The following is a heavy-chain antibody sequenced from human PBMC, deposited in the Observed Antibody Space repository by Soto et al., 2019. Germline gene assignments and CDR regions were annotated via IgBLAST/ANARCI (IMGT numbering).Heavy chain of an antibody. D-gene: IGHD2-15*01. Sequence: GGSLRLSCAASGFTFSSYAMSWVHQAPGKGLEWVSAISGSGGSTYYADSVKGRFTISRDNSKNTLYLQMNSLRAEDTAVYYCAKDRGVVVAAPLPYWGQGTLVTVSS. CDR1: GFTFSSYA. CDR2: ISGSGGST. J-gene: IGHJ4*02. V-gene: IGHV3-23*01. CDR3: AKDRGVVVAAPLPY.